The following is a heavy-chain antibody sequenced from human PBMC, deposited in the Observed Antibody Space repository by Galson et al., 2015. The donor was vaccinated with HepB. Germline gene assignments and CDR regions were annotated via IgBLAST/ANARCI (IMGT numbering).Heavy chain of an antibody. CDR2: ITSSSTYT. Sequence: SLRLSCAASGFTFSDYYMSWLRQAPGKGLEWVSYITSSSTYTNYADSVKGRFTISRDNAKNSLYLQMNSLRAEDTAVYYCGRGDNSGVLYGMDVWGQGTTVTVSS. V-gene: IGHV3-11*06. CDR1: GFTFSDYY. D-gene: IGHD3-22*01. J-gene: IGHJ6*02. CDR3: GRGDNSGVLYGMDV.